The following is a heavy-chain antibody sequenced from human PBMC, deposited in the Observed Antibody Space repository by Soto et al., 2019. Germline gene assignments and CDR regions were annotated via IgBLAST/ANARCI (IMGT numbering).Heavy chain of an antibody. V-gene: IGHV6-1*01. CDR1: GDSVSSDITS. CDR2: TYYRSKWFH. D-gene: IGHD3-10*01. CDR3: ARGNALDV. Sequence: QGQLQQSGPGLVKPSQTLSLTCAISGDSVSSDITSWNWIRQSPSRGLEWLGRTYYRSKWFHDYAVSVKSRITINPDTSKNQLSLELNSMTPEDTAVYYCARGNALDVWGQVTVVTVSS. J-gene: IGHJ3*01.